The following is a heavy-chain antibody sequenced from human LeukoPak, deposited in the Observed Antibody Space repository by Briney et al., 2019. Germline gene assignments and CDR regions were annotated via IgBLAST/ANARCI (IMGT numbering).Heavy chain of an antibody. CDR2: ISGSGGST. Sequence: GGSLRLSCAASGFTFSSYAMSWVRQAPGRGLEWVSAISGSGGSTYYADSVKGRFTISRDNSKNTLYLQMNSLRAEDTAVYYCAKSNELGLGDWFDPWGQGTLVTVSP. D-gene: IGHD7-27*01. CDR1: GFTFSSYA. J-gene: IGHJ5*02. V-gene: IGHV3-23*01. CDR3: AKSNELGLGDWFDP.